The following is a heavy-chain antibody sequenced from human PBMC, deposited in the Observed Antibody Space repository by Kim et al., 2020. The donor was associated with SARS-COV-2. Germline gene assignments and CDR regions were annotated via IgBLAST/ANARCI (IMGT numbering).Heavy chain of an antibody. J-gene: IGHJ4*02. CDR3: ASYDSSCYFAYYFDY. CDR1: GFTFSSYW. CDR2: IKQDGSEK. Sequence: GGSVRLSCAASGFTFSSYWMSWVRQAPGKGLEWVANIKQDGSEKYYVDSVKGRFTISRDNAKNSLYLQMNIMRAEDTSVYYCASYDSSCYFAYYFDYWGQRTLVTVSS. D-gene: IGHD3-22*01. V-gene: IGHV3-7*03.